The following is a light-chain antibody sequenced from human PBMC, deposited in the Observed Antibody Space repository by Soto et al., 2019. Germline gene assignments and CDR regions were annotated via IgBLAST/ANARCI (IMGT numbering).Light chain of an antibody. CDR1: QSVSSSY. J-gene: IGKJ5*01. CDR3: QQYGSSPRIT. CDR2: GAS. V-gene: IGKV3-20*01. Sequence: ELGWTQSPGTLSLSPGERATLSCRASQSVSSSYLAWYQQKPGQAPRLLIYGASSRATGIPDRFSGSGSGTDFTLTISRLEPEDFAVYYCQQYGSSPRITFGQGTRLEIK.